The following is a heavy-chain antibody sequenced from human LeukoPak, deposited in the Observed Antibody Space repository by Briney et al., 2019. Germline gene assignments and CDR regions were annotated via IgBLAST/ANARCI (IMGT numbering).Heavy chain of an antibody. CDR2: IYYSGST. CDR1: GGSISSYY. V-gene: IGHV4-59*08. J-gene: IGHJ6*02. Sequence: SETLSLTCTVSGGSISSYYWSWIRQPPGKGLEWIGYIYYSGSTNYNPSLKSRATISVDTSKNQFSLKLSSVTAADTAVYYCARQGGYSYGYYYYGMDVWGQGTTVTVSS. CDR3: ARQGGYSYGYYYYGMDV. D-gene: IGHD5-18*01.